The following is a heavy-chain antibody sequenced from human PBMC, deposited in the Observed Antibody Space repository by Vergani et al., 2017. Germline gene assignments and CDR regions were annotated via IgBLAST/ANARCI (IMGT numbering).Heavy chain of an antibody. CDR1: GYSFTNYW. V-gene: IGHV5-51*01. CDR3: ARLYGRDSSGSKYFDY. Sequence: EVPLVQSGAEVNKPGASLKISCQISGYSFTNYWIGWVRQMPGKGLEWMGIIHPADSDTRYSPSLQGQVTISVDKSISTAYLQRSSLRASDSAMYYCARLYGRDSSGSKYFDYWGQGTLVTVSS. CDR2: IHPADSDT. J-gene: IGHJ4*02. D-gene: IGHD3-22*01.